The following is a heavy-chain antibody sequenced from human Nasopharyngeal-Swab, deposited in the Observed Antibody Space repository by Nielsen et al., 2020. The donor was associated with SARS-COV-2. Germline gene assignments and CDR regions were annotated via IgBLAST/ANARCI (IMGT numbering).Heavy chain of an antibody. CDR2: INNYTGKT. V-gene: IGHV1-18*04. Sequence: ASVKVSCKASGCPFTSYGITWVRQAPGQGLEWMGWINNYTGKTNYAQKVQGRVTMTTDTSTNTAYMELRSLRSDDTAVYYCARNIMDWVDQRGYYCMDVWGKGTTVTVSS. D-gene: IGHD3-3*01. CDR1: GCPFTSYG. J-gene: IGHJ6*03. CDR3: ARNIMDWVDQRGYYCMDV.